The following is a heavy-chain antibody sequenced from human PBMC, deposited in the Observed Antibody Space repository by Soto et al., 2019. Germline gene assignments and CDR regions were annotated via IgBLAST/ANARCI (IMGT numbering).Heavy chain of an antibody. D-gene: IGHD6-13*01. CDR2: INLSGGIT. Sequence: QMQLVQSEAEVKTTVASVSVSCKSSGYSFTNYHKHWLRQAPGQELEWMGIINLSGGITNFAQRIQGRVTTTRDMSTNTHYMDLSSLIYNDTAVYYCASSPAFSSIWYGIPPDIRHGMDVWCHGTTVTVS. CDR3: ASSPAFSSIWYGIPPDIRHGMDV. J-gene: IGHJ6*02. CDR1: GYSFTNYH. V-gene: IGHV1-46*01.